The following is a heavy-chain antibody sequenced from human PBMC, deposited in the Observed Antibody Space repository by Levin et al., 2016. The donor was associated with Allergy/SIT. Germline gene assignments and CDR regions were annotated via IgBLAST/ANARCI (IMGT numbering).Heavy chain of an antibody. CDR3: ARGLGSPQTRAPYYDILTGYPMDV. D-gene: IGHD3-9*01. Sequence: WIRQPPGKGLEWVANIKQDGSEKYYVDSVKGRFTISRDNSKNTLYLQMNSLRAEDTAVYYCARGLGSPQTRAPYYDILTGYPMDVWGQGTTVTVSS. V-gene: IGHV3-7*01. J-gene: IGHJ6*02. CDR2: IKQDGSEK.